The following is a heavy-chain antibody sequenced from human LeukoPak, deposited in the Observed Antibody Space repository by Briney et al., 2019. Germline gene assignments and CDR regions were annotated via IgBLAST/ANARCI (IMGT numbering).Heavy chain of an antibody. V-gene: IGHV1-69*06. Sequence: SVKVSCKASGGTFSSYAISWVRQAPGQGLEWMGGIIPIFGTANYAQKFQGRVTITADKSTSTAYMELSSLRSEDTAVYYCAAGYSSGWYRTDWFDPWGQGTLVTVSS. D-gene: IGHD6-19*01. CDR3: AAGYSSGWYRTDWFDP. CDR2: IIPIFGTA. J-gene: IGHJ5*02. CDR1: GGTFSSYA.